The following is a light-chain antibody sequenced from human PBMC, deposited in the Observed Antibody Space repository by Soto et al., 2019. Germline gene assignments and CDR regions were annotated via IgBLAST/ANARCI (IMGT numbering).Light chain of an antibody. Sequence: EIVFTQSPGTLSLSPGERASLPCRASQSVSSEKLAWYQQKPGQAPRLLIFGASGRATGIPERFSGSGSGTDFSLTISRLEPEDSAVYYCQQYGSSRLTFGGGTKVDI. CDR3: QQYGSSRLT. V-gene: IGKV3-20*01. CDR1: QSVSSEK. J-gene: IGKJ4*01. CDR2: GAS.